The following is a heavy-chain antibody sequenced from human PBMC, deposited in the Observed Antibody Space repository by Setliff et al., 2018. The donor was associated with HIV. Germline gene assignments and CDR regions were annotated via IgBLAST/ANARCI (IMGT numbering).Heavy chain of an antibody. CDR3: ARGRSCESDWCWLYYNYFYGMDV. D-gene: IGHD2-8*01. CDR1: GGSLTNYY. V-gene: IGHV4-34*01. CDR2: ITDDGTA. Sequence: SETLSLTCAVYGGSLTNYYWSWIRQSPGKGLEWIGEITDDGTATYTSSLKSRVTISLDTSKKQLSLKVTSVTAADTAIYYCARGRSCESDWCWLYYNYFYGMDVWAQGTAVTVSS. J-gene: IGHJ6*02.